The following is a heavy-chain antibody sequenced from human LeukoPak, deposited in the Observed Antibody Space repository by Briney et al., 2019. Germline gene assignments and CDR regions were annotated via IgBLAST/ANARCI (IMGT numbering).Heavy chain of an antibody. CDR1: GGSISGYY. V-gene: IGHV4-59*01. Sequence: PSETLSLTCTVSGGSISGYYWSWIRQPPRKGLEWIGYIYSSGSTKYDPSLESRVTISLDTSKNQVSLNLSSVTAADTAVYYCARDRGSSWYYTMDVWGQGTTVIVSS. CDR3: ARDRGSSWYYTMDV. J-gene: IGHJ6*02. CDR2: IYSSGST. D-gene: IGHD6-13*01.